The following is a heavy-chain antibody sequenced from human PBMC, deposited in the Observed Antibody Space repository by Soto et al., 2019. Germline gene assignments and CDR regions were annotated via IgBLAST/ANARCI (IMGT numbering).Heavy chain of an antibody. V-gene: IGHV4-34*01. CDR2: ITDSGIT. Sequence: QGQLQQWGAGLLKPSETLSLICAGYGGSFSDYYWAWVRQPPGKGLEWIAEITDSGITNYNSSLKSRPLISVDTSKNQFSLILRSVTDADTATYYCARSRGGVQDWGQGTLVTVSS. D-gene: IGHD3-10*01. CDR1: GGSFSDYY. CDR3: ARSRGGVQD. J-gene: IGHJ1*01.